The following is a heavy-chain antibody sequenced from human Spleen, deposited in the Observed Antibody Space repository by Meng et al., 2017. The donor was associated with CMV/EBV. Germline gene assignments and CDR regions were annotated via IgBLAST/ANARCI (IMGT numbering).Heavy chain of an antibody. CDR2: INHSGST. D-gene: IGHD3-22*01. Sequence: TCAVYGVSFSDYYWSWILQPPGKGLEWIGEINHSGSTNYNPSLKSRVTISVDTSKKQISVKLSSVTAADTAVYYFARLMIESSSFDYWGQGTLVTVSS. V-gene: IGHV4-34*01. CDR3: ARLMIESSSFDY. CDR1: GVSFSDYY. J-gene: IGHJ4*02.